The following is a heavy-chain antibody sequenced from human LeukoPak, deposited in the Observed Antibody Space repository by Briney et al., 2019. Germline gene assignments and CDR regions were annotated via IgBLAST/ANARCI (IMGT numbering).Heavy chain of an antibody. V-gene: IGHV4-39*07. J-gene: IGHJ4*02. CDR1: GGSISSSSYY. Sequence: PSETLSLTCTVSGGSISSSSYYWSWIRQAPGKGLEWIGEINHSGSGRRNPSLKNRVAISVDTSKTQFSLKLRSVTAADTALYYCARYNFGLGTLDYWGQGTLVTVSS. CDR2: INHSGSG. D-gene: IGHD7-27*01. CDR3: ARYNFGLGTLDY.